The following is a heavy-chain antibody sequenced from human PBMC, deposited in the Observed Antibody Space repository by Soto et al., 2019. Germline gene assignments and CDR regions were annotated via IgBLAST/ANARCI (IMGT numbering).Heavy chain of an antibody. V-gene: IGHV3-74*01. CDR3: AFVCQAEDGIRDSTTVSAFLLNRPSDL. Sequence: VRQAPGKGLVWVSRIISDGRSTNCADSVKGRFTIPRDNAKNTLYLQMNSLRAEDTAVYYCAFVCQAEDGIRDSTTVSAFLLNRPSDL. CDR2: IISDGRST. D-gene: IGHD6-13*01. J-gene: IGHJ2*01.